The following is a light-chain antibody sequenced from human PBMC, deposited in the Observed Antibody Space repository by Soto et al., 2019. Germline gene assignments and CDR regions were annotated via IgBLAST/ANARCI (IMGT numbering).Light chain of an antibody. CDR2: DGS. CDR3: QQRSAWPLT. V-gene: IGKV3-11*01. J-gene: IGKJ4*01. Sequence: IVLTQSPATLSLAPGEGATLSCRASQSIGDDVAWFQQIPGQAPSLLIYDGSNRAVGIPARFSGNASGTDSPLTISCLEPHDFPVHYCQQRSAWPLTFGGGTRVEI. CDR1: QSIGDD.